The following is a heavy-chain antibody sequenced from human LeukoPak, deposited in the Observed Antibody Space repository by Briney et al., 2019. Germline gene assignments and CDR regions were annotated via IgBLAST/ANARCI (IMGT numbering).Heavy chain of an antibody. CDR2: FDPEDGET. CDR3: ARGGDYYDYVWGSYRSHYFDY. D-gene: IGHD3-16*02. Sequence: ASVKVSCKVSGYTLTELSMHWVRQAPGKGLEWMGGFDPEDGETIYAQKFQGRVTMTEDTSTDTAYMELSSLRSEDTAVYYCARGGDYYDYVWGSYRSHYFDYWGQGTLVTVSS. CDR1: GYTLTELS. J-gene: IGHJ4*02. V-gene: IGHV1-24*01.